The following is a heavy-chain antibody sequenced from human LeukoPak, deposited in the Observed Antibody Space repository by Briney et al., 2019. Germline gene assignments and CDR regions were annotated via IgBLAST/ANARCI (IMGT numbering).Heavy chain of an antibody. V-gene: IGHV3-49*03. Sequence: GGSLRLSCAASGFTFSDYYMSWIRQAPGKRLEWVGFIRSKAYGGTTEYAASVKGRFTISRDDSKSIAYLQMNSLKTEDTAVYYCTRDLGEYSGSYLTFDYWGQGTLVTVSS. CDR2: IRSKAYGGTT. CDR3: TRDLGEYSGSYLTFDY. CDR1: GFTFSDYY. J-gene: IGHJ4*02. D-gene: IGHD1-26*01.